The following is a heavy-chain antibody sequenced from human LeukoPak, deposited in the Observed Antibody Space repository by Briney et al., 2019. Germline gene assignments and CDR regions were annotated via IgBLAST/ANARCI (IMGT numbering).Heavy chain of an antibody. Sequence: SETLSLTCGVYGGSFSGNYWTWIRQSPGKGLEWIGEINHSGTTNYNPSVKSRVTISVDTSKNQFFLKLNSVTAADTAVYYCARGRGKVARLMDYWGQGTLVTVCS. CDR1: GGSFSGNY. V-gene: IGHV4-34*01. D-gene: IGHD2-15*01. CDR3: ARGRGKVARLMDY. J-gene: IGHJ4*02. CDR2: INHSGTT.